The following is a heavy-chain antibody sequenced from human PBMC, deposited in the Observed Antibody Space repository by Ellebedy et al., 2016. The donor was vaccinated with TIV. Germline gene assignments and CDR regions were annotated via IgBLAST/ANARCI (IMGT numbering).Heavy chain of an antibody. CDR1: GFTFSDYY. CDR2: ISGPGTNM. Sequence: GGSLRLSCAASGFTFSDYYMNWIRQAPGKGLEWVSYISGPGTNMNYADSVKGRFTISRDNAKNSLYLQMSSLRVEDTAVYYCVRVMYYGGTTSYWGRGTLVTVSP. CDR3: VRVMYYGGTTSY. D-gene: IGHD2/OR15-2a*01. J-gene: IGHJ4*02. V-gene: IGHV3-11*01.